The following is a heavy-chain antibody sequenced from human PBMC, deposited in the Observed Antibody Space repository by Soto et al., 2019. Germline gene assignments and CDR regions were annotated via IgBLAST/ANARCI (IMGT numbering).Heavy chain of an antibody. CDR1: GYTFASNY. Sequence: ASVKVSCKASGYTFASNYMHWVRQAPGQGLEWVGIINPRNDNTNYAQKFKGRVALTRDTSTSTVYMEVNNLTSEDTAVYYCVREGTAAAAMEAFDVWGQGTLVTV. CDR3: VREGTAAAAMEAFDV. J-gene: IGHJ3*01. CDR2: INPRNDNT. V-gene: IGHV1-46*03. D-gene: IGHD2-2*01.